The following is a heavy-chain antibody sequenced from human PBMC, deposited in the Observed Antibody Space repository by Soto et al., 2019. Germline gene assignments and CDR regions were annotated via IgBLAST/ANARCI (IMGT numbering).Heavy chain of an antibody. CDR2: IIPIFGTA. D-gene: IGHD6-13*01. Sequence: ASVKVSCKASGGTFSSYAISWVRQAPGQGLEWMGGIIPIFGTANYAQKFQGRVTITADESTSTAYMELSSLRSEDTAVYYCAAPSSYSSSWPYFDYWGQGTLVTVSS. J-gene: IGHJ4*02. CDR3: AAPSSYSSSWPYFDY. CDR1: GGTFSSYA. V-gene: IGHV1-69*13.